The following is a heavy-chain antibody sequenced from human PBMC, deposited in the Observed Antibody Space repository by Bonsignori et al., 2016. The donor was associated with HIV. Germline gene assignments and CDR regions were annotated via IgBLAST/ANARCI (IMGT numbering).Heavy chain of an antibody. CDR2: IYYSGST. Sequence: GSLRLSCTVSGGSISSYYWSWIRQPPGKGLEWIGYIYYSGSTNYNPSLKSRVTISVDTSKNQFSLKLSSVTAADTAVYYCARVSTIFGVVIIPDAFDIWGQGTMVTVSS. D-gene: IGHD3-3*01. CDR1: GGSISSYY. CDR3: ARVSTIFGVVIIPDAFDI. J-gene: IGHJ3*02. V-gene: IGHV4-59*01.